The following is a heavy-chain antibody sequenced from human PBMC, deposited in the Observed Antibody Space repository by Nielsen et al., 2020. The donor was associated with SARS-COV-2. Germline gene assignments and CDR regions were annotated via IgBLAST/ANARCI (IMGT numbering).Heavy chain of an antibody. CDR3: ARDHYDMLTGYSEDYYYGMDV. CDR1: GFSFSNYG. V-gene: IGHV3-33*01. Sequence: GGSLRLSCTASGFSFSNYGMHWVRQAPGKGLEWVAVIRYDAFNKHYGDSVKGRFAISRDNSKNTLYLQMNSLRVEDTAVYYCARDHYDMLTGYSEDYYYGMDVWGQGTTVTVSS. CDR2: IRYDAFNK. D-gene: IGHD3-9*01. J-gene: IGHJ6*02.